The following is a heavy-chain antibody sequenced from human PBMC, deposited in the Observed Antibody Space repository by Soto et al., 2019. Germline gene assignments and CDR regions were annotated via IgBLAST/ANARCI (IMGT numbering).Heavy chain of an antibody. CDR3: ARENIVAAFGYFDL. J-gene: IGHJ2*01. Sequence: LRLSCAASGFTVSSNYMSWVRQAPGRGLEWVSIIYSGGSTYCADSVKGRFTISRDNSKNTLYLQMNSLRAEDTALYYCARENIVAAFGYFDLWGRGTLVTVSS. D-gene: IGHD5-12*01. CDR2: IYSGGST. CDR1: GFTVSSNY. V-gene: IGHV3-66*01.